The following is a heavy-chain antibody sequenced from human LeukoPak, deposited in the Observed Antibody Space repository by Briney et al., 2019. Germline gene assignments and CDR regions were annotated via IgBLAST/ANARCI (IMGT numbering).Heavy chain of an antibody. V-gene: IGHV4-59*01. CDR1: GGSISSYY. Sequence: SETLSLTCTVSGGSISSYYWSWIRQPPGKGLEWIGYIYYSGSTNYNPSLKSRVTISVDTSKNQFSLKLSSVTAADTAVYYCARKANCISGSCRYFDYWGQGTPVTVSS. CDR2: IYYSGST. CDR3: ARKANCISGSCRYFDY. J-gene: IGHJ4*02. D-gene: IGHD2-21*01.